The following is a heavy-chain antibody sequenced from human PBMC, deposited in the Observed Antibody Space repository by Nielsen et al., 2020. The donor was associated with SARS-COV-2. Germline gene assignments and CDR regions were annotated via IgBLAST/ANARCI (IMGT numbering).Heavy chain of an antibody. D-gene: IGHD4-17*01. V-gene: IGHV3-33*08. J-gene: IGHJ3*02. CDR1: GFTFSSYG. Sequence: GGSLRLSCAASGFTFSSYGMHWVRQAPGKGLEWVAVIWYDGSNKYYADSVKGRFTISRDNSKNTLYLQMNSLRAEDTAVYYCARGGYGDFFDAFDIWGQGTMVTVSS. CDR3: ARGGYGDFFDAFDI. CDR2: IWYDGSNK.